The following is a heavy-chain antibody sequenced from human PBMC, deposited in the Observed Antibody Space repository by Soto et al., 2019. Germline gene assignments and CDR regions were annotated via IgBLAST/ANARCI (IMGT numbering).Heavy chain of an antibody. D-gene: IGHD6-13*01. CDR2: INPGYGNT. J-gene: IGHJ3*02. Sequence: ASLKVSCRPSGYTFTNYVMHWVRQAPGQRLEWMGWINPGYGNTKYSQKFQGRVTITRDTSASTAYMELSSLRSEDTAVYYCARTGYISRWELLGAFDIWGQGTMVTVSS. V-gene: IGHV1-3*01. CDR3: ARTGYISRWELLGAFDI. CDR1: GYTFTNYV.